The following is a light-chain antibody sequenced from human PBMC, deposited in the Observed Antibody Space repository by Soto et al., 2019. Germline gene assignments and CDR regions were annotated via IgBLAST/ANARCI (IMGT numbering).Light chain of an antibody. CDR2: EVY. CDR1: SSDVGGYHY. Sequence: QSVLTQPASVSGSPGQSITISCTGTSSDVGGYHYVSWFQQHPGNATKLLIHEVYHRPSVVSNRFSGSTSGYTASLTISGRQEEDDADYYCSSYKGSSTYVFGTGTKLTVL. J-gene: IGLJ1*01. V-gene: IGLV2-14*01. CDR3: SSYKGSSTYV.